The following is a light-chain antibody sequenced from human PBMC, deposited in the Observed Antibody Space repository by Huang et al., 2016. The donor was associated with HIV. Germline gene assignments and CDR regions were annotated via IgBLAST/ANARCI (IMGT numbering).Light chain of an antibody. CDR2: GAS. Sequence: EIVLTQSPSTLSLSPGERVTLSCRASERISSNHLAWYQHKSGQAPRLLLYGASTRATGIADRFSGSGSGTDFTLSISRLEPEDFAVYYCQQYGGSPRYTFGQGTKLEI. CDR1: ERISSNH. J-gene: IGKJ2*01. CDR3: QQYGGSPRYT. V-gene: IGKV3-20*01.